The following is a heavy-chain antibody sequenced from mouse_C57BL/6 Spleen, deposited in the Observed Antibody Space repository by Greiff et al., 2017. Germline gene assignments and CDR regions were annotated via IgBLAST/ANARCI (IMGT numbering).Heavy chain of an antibody. D-gene: IGHD2-4*01. Sequence: QVQLQQSGPELVKPGASVKISCKASGYAFSSSWMNWVKQRPGKGLEWIGRIYPGDGDTNYNGKFKGKATLTADKSSSTAYMQLSSLTSEDSAVYFCARSDYDYDGGYYYAMDYWGQGTSVTVSS. J-gene: IGHJ4*01. CDR3: ARSDYDYDGGYYYAMDY. CDR1: GYAFSSSW. V-gene: IGHV1-82*01. CDR2: IYPGDGDT.